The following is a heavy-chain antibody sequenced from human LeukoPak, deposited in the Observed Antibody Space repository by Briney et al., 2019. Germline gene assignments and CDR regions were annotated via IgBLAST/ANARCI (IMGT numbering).Heavy chain of an antibody. CDR1: GYRFTSYW. J-gene: IGHJ4*02. Sequence: GESLNISRKSSGYRFTSYWIGWGRHLPGKGLEWWGISYPGDSETRYSPSFQGQVTMSADKSISTAYLQWSSLKASDTAMYYCARPATAMVPYYFDYWGQGTLVTVSS. CDR2: SYPGDSET. CDR3: ARPATAMVPYYFDY. V-gene: IGHV5-51*01. D-gene: IGHD5-18*01.